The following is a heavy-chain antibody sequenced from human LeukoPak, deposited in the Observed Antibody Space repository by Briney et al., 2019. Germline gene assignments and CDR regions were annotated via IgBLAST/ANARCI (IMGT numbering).Heavy chain of an antibody. Sequence: PSETLSLTCTVSGGSISSYYWSWIRQPPGKGLEWIGYIYYSGSTNYNPSLKSRVTISVDTSKNQFSLKLSSVTAADTAVYYCARGARAKTTVYYYYYMDVWGKGTTVTVS. CDR1: GGSISSYY. CDR3: ARGARAKTTVYYYYYMDV. V-gene: IGHV4-59*01. CDR2: IYYSGST. D-gene: IGHD4-17*01. J-gene: IGHJ6*03.